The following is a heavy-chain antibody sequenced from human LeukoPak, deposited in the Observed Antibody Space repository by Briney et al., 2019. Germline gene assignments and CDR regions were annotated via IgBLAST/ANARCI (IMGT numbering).Heavy chain of an antibody. CDR1: GGTFSSYA. CDR3: AAGVDVLVPDGGWFDP. CDR2: IIPIFGIA. J-gene: IGHJ5*02. V-gene: IGHV1-69*04. Sequence: APVRVSCKASGGTFSSYAISWVRQAPGQGLEWMGRIIPIFGIANYAQKFQGRVTITADKSTSTADMELSSLRSEDTAVYYCAAGVDVLVPDGGWFDPWGQGTLVTVSS. D-gene: IGHD2-2*01.